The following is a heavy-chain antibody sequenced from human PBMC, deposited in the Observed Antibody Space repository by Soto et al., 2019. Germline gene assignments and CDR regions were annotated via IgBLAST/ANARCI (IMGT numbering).Heavy chain of an antibody. J-gene: IGHJ4*02. Sequence: PGGSLRLSCAASGFTFSTYTMSWVRQAPGKGLEWVSVISGNSATTSHADSVKGRFTISRDNSRNTLYLQMSSLRADDTAVYYCAHRAGLQGNWNGGYFDFWGQGALVTVSS. CDR1: GFTFSTYT. D-gene: IGHD1-1*01. CDR3: AHRAGLQGNWNGGYFDF. CDR2: ISGNSATT. V-gene: IGHV3-23*01.